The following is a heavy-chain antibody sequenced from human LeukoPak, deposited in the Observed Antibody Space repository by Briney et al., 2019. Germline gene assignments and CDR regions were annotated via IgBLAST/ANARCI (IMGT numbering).Heavy chain of an antibody. CDR3: ARDHVTTGVYYYYYGMDV. CDR1: GGTFTSYA. J-gene: IGHJ6*02. D-gene: IGHD3-3*01. Sequence: ASVKVSCTASGGTFTSYAISWVRQAPGQGVEWMGGMIPIFGTGNYAQKFQGGVTITADESTSTPYMDLSSLRSEDTAVYYCARDHVTTGVYYYYYGMDVWGQGTTVTVSS. CDR2: MIPIFGTG. V-gene: IGHV1-69*01.